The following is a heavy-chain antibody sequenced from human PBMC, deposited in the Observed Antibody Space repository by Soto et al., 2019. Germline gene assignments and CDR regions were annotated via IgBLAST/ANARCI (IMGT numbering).Heavy chain of an antibody. Sequence: SETLSLTCTVSGGSLSKYYWSWIRQPAGKGLEWIGRIYTSGSTNYNPSLKSRVTMSVDTSKNQFSLKLSSVPAADTAVYYCARDLLTGYLNWFDPWGQGTLVTVS. J-gene: IGHJ5*02. CDR1: GGSLSKYY. D-gene: IGHD3-9*01. CDR3: ARDLLTGYLNWFDP. CDR2: IYTSGST. V-gene: IGHV4-4*07.